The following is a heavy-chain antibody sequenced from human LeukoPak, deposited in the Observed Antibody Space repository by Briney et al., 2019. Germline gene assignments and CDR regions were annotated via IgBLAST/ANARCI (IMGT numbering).Heavy chain of an antibody. J-gene: IGHJ5*02. CDR1: GGSISTYY. CDR2: IYYSGST. Sequence: SETLSLTCTVSGGSISTYYRSWIRQPPGKGLEWIGYIYYSGSTNYNPSLKSRVTISVDTSKNQFSLKVSSVTAADTAVYYCARDTPAYWFDPWGQGTLVTVSS. CDR3: ARDTPAYWFDP. V-gene: IGHV4-59*01. D-gene: IGHD2-15*01.